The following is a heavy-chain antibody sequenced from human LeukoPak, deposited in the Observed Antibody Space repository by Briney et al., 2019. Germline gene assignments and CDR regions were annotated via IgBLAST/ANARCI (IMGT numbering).Heavy chain of an antibody. V-gene: IGHV3-21*01. Sequence: TGGSLRLSCAASGFTFSSYSMNWVRQAPGKGLEWVSSISSNSSYIYYADSVKGRFTISRDNAKNSLYLQMNSLRAEDTPVYYCARDSIYGSGGRFDPWGQGTLVTVSS. CDR3: ARDSIYGSGGRFDP. CDR1: GFTFSSYS. D-gene: IGHD3-10*01. J-gene: IGHJ5*02. CDR2: ISSNSSYI.